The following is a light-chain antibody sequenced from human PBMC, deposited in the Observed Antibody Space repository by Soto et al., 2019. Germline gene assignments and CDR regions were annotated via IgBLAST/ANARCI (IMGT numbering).Light chain of an antibody. CDR3: QQYNKWPRT. CDR1: QSVGSN. J-gene: IGKJ1*01. V-gene: IGKV3D-15*01. Sequence: EIVMTQSPATLSVSPGERATLSCRASQSVGSNLVWYQQRPGQAPRLLIYDVSTRATGIPARFSGSGFGTEFTLTISSLESEDFAVYHCQQYNKWPRTFGQGTKVEIK. CDR2: DVS.